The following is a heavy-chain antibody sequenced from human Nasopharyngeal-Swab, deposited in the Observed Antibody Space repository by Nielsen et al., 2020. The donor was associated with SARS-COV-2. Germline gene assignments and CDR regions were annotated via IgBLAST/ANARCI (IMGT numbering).Heavy chain of an antibody. D-gene: IGHD3-3*01. V-gene: IGHV1-24*01. Sequence: ASVKVSCKVSGYTLTVLPIHWVRQDPGKGLEGMGTVVPEDGEPIYAQNFQGRVTMTEDTSTYTAYLELSSLRSEDTDVYYCASEGSGVFGVVIYAFDIWGPGTLVTVSS. J-gene: IGHJ3*02. CDR2: VVPEDGEP. CDR1: GYTLTVLP. CDR3: ASEGSGVFGVVIYAFDI.